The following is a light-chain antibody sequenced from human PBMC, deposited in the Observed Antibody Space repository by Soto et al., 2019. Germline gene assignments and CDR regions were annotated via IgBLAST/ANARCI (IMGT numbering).Light chain of an antibody. J-gene: IGKJ5*01. CDR1: QGITYW. V-gene: IGKV1-12*01. CDR3: QQANSFYLT. CDR2: AAS. Sequence: DIQMTQSPSPMSASLGDRFTITCRASQGITYWLAWYQQRPGRAPKCLIYAASILESGVPSRFTGSGSGTNFTLTINDLQPEDFATYFCQQANSFYLTFDQGTRLEIK.